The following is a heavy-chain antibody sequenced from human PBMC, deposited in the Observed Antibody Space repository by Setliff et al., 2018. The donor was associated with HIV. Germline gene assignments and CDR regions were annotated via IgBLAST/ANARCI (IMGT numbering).Heavy chain of an antibody. CDR2: IWYDGNNK. J-gene: IGHJ1*01. V-gene: IGHV3-33*06. CDR1: GFTFGSYG. CDR3: AKDAGSYSYVHEYFQH. D-gene: IGHD5-18*01. Sequence: GGSLRLSCAASGFTFGSYGMHWVRQAPGKGLEWVAVIWYDGNNKYYADSVKGRFTISRDNSKNTLYLQMNSLRAEDTAVYYCAKDAGSYSYVHEYFQHWGQGTLVTVSS.